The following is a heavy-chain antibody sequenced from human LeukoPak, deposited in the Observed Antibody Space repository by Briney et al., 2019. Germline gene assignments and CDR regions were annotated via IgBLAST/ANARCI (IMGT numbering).Heavy chain of an antibody. Sequence: SETLSLTCTVSGGFISSYYWSWIRQPPGKGLEWIGYIYYSGSTNYNPSLKSRVTISVDTSKNQFSLKLSSVTAADTAVYYCARHVLGKGFDYWGQGTLVTVSS. CDR2: IYYSGST. J-gene: IGHJ4*02. V-gene: IGHV4-59*08. D-gene: IGHD3-16*01. CDR1: GGFISSYY. CDR3: ARHVLGKGFDY.